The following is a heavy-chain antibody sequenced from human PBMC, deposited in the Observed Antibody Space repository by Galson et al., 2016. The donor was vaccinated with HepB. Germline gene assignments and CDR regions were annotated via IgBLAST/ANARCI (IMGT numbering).Heavy chain of an antibody. CDR1: GYTFTDYG. D-gene: IGHD4/OR15-4a*01. Sequence: SVKVSCKASGYTFTDYGISWVRQAPGQRLEWMAWINPGNANTKYSQKFQGRVTITSDTSASTAYMELSSLRSEDTAVYYCARWSGAVGAYDYWGQGTLVTVSS. CDR3: ARWSGAVGAYDY. CDR2: INPGNANT. V-gene: IGHV1-3*01. J-gene: IGHJ4*02.